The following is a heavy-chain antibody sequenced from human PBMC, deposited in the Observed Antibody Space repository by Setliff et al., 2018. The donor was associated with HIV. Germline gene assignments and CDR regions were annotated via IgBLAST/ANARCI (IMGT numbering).Heavy chain of an antibody. CDR2: IHPGDYET. CDR3: ARRYYGSRGGYFDL. D-gene: IGHD3-10*01. Sequence: PGESLKISCKGSGYSFTSYWIGWVRQMPGKGLEWMGIIHPGDYETRYSPSFQGQVTISADTSISTAYLQWSSLKASDTAMYYCARRYYGSRGGYFDLWGRGTLVTVSS. V-gene: IGHV5-51*01. CDR1: GYSFTSYW. J-gene: IGHJ2*01.